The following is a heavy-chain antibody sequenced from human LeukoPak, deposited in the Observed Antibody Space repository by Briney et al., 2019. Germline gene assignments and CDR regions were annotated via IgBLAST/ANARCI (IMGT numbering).Heavy chain of an antibody. Sequence: VASVKVSCKASGGTFSSYAISWVRQAPGQGLEWMGGIIPIFGTANYAQKFQGRVTITTDESTSTAYMELSSLRSKDTAVYYCARGTYSSSSVHWGQGTLVTVSS. CDR3: ARGTYSSSSVH. CDR2: IIPIFGTA. CDR1: GGTFSSYA. D-gene: IGHD6-6*01. V-gene: IGHV1-69*05. J-gene: IGHJ4*02.